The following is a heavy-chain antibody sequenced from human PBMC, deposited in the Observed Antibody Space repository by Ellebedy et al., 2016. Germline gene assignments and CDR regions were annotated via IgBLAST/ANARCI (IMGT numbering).Heavy chain of an antibody. CDR2: ISSSGSLK. J-gene: IGHJ4*02. CDR1: GFTFSSYS. V-gene: IGHV3-48*04. CDR3: TREAGGSFVDS. Sequence: GGSLRLSXAVSGFTFSSYSFNWIRQAPGKGLEWVSHISSSGSLKFYADSLGDRFTISRDNAKNLLHLQMNSLTAEDTAVYFCTREAGGSFVDSWGQGVLVTVSS. D-gene: IGHD1-26*01.